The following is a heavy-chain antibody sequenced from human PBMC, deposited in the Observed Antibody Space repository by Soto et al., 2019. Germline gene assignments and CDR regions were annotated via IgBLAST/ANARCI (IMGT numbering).Heavy chain of an antibody. Sequence: GGSLRLSCAASGFTFSSYAMSWVHQAPGKGLEWVSAISGSGGSTYYADSVKGRFTISRDNSKNTLYLQMNSRRAEDTAVYYCAKDVVVVPAARLYFDYWGQGTLVTVSS. CDR3: AKDVVVVPAARLYFDY. CDR2: ISGSGGST. V-gene: IGHV3-23*01. CDR1: GFTFSSYA. J-gene: IGHJ4*02. D-gene: IGHD2-2*01.